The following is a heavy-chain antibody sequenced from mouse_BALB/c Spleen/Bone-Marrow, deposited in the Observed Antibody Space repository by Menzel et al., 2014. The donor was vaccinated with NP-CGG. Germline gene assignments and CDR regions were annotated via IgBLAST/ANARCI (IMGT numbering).Heavy chain of an antibody. D-gene: IGHD2-5*01. J-gene: IGHJ2*01. CDR2: INPDSSTI. Sequence: EVMLVESGGGLVQPGGSLKFSCAASGFDFSRYWMSWVRQAPGKGLEWIGEINPDSSTINYTPSLKDKFIISKDNAKNTLYLQMSKVRSEDTALYYCASQGYYSKGDYGGQGTLSQSPQ. CDR3: ASQGYYSKGDY. CDR1: GFDFSRYW. V-gene: IGHV4-1*02.